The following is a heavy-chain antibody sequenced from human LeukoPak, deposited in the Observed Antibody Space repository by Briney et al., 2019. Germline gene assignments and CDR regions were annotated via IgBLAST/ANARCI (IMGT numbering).Heavy chain of an antibody. J-gene: IGHJ5*02. Sequence: GRSLRLSCAASGFTYSSYGMHLVRQAAGKGLEWVAVIWYDGSNKYYADSVKGRFTISRDNSKNTLYLQMNSLRAEDTAVYYCARDRITMVRGLNWFDPWGQGTLVTISS. V-gene: IGHV3-33*01. CDR1: GFTYSSYG. CDR3: ARDRITMVRGLNWFDP. CDR2: IWYDGSNK. D-gene: IGHD3-10*01.